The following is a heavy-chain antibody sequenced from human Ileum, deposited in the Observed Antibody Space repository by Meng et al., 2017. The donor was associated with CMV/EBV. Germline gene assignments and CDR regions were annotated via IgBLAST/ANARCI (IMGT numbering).Heavy chain of an antibody. V-gene: IGHV3-23*01. CDR3: AKFRGIVVVVAAPGFDY. Sequence: FACNSCAMRGVRQAPGKGLEWVSAISGSGGSTYYAGSVKGRFTISRDNSKNTLYLQMNSLRAEDTAIYYCAKFRGIVVVVAAPGFDYWGQGTLVTVSS. CDR1: FACNSCA. D-gene: IGHD2-15*01. CDR2: ISGSGGST. J-gene: IGHJ4*02.